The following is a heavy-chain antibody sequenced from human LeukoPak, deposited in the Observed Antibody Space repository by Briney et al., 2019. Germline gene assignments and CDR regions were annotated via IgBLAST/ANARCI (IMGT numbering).Heavy chain of an antibody. Sequence: GGSLRLSCAASGFTFSSYAMSWVRQAPGKGLEWVSAISGSGGSTYYADSVKGRFTISRDNSKNTLYLQMNSLRAEDTAVYYCATEAGYYYGSGSPSDYWGQGTLVTVSS. D-gene: IGHD3-10*01. V-gene: IGHV3-23*01. CDR2: ISGSGGST. J-gene: IGHJ4*02. CDR1: GFTFSSYA. CDR3: ATEAGYYYGSGSPSDY.